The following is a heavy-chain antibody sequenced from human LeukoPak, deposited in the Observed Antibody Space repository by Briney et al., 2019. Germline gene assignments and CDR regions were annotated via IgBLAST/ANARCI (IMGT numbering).Heavy chain of an antibody. Sequence: GGSLRLSCAASGFTFSSYGMHWVRQAPGKGLEWVAVIWYDGSNKYYADSVKGRFTISRDNSKNTLYLQMNSLRAEDTAVYYCARDHIPSSSGWFDPWGQGTLVTVSP. CDR3: ARDHIPSSSGWFDP. J-gene: IGHJ5*02. CDR1: GFTFSSYG. CDR2: IWYDGSNK. D-gene: IGHD6-6*01. V-gene: IGHV3-33*01.